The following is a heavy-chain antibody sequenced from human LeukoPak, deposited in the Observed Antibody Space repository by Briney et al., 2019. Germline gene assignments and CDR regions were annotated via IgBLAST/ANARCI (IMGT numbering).Heavy chain of an antibody. J-gene: IGHJ6*02. Sequence: GRSLRLSCAASGFIFSTFGMHWFRQAPGKGLERVALISHDGGEEFYGDSVKGRFTVSRDNSKSIMHLQMDSLRVEDTAVYYCARVVEQHVAYYYGLDVWGQGTTVTVS. CDR2: ISHDGGEE. CDR1: GFIFSTFG. V-gene: IGHV3-30-3*01. D-gene: IGHD3-10*01. CDR3: ARVVEQHVAYYYGLDV.